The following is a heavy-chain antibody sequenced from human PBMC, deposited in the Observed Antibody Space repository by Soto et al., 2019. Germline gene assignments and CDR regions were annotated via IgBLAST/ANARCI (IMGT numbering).Heavy chain of an antibody. V-gene: IGHV3-33*01. J-gene: IGHJ3*02. CDR3: ARDSYDSSGYPAGNFFDI. CDR2: IWYDGSNK. D-gene: IGHD3-22*01. CDR1: GFTFSSYG. Sequence: VGSLRLSCAASGFTFSSYGMHWVRQAPGKGLEWVAVIWYDGSNKYYADSVKGRFTISRDNSKNTLYLQMNSLRAEDTAVYYCARDSYDSSGYPAGNFFDIWGQGTMVTVSS.